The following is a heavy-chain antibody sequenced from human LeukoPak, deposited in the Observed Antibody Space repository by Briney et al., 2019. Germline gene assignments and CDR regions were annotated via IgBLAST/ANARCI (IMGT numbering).Heavy chain of an antibody. J-gene: IGHJ6*02. Sequence: SGGSRRLSCAASGLTVSRNYMGWVRQAPGKGLEWVSVFYSDGSIYVADSVKGRFTISKDTSKNTVYLQMNSLRVEDTAVCYCAREALTNSRLPYGMDVWGQGTTVTVSS. D-gene: IGHD1-14*01. V-gene: IGHV3-53*01. CDR1: GLTVSRNY. CDR3: AREALTNSRLPYGMDV. CDR2: FYSDGSI.